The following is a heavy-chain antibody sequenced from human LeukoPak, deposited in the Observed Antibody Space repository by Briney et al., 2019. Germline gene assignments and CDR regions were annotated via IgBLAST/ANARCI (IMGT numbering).Heavy chain of an antibody. D-gene: IGHD3-10*01. Sequence: ASVKVSCKASGYTFTGYYMHWVRQAPGQGLEWMGWINPNSGGTNYAQKFQGWVTMTRDTSISTAYMELSRLRSDDMAVYYCARAMVRGVIGRYYYYGMDVWGQGTTVTVSS. CDR3: ARAMVRGVIGRYYYYGMDV. CDR1: GYTFTGYY. J-gene: IGHJ6*02. V-gene: IGHV1-2*04. CDR2: INPNSGGT.